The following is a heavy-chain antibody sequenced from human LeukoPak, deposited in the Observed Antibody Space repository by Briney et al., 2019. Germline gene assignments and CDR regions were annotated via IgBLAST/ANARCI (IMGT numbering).Heavy chain of an antibody. CDR3: AKMYGGTYIGN. Sequence: GGSLRLSCAVSGFTFSSYNMNWVRQAPGKGLEWVSYISSTSSTIYYADSVKGRFTISRDNAKNSLYLQMNSLRAEDTAVYYCAKMYGGTYIGNWGQGTLVTVSS. D-gene: IGHD1-26*01. CDR1: GFTFSSYN. V-gene: IGHV3-48*01. J-gene: IGHJ4*02. CDR2: ISSTSSTI.